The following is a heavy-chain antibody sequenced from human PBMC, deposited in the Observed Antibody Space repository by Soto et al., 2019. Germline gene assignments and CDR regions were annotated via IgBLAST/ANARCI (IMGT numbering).Heavy chain of an antibody. V-gene: IGHV1-46*01. CDR2: INPSGGST. CDR3: ARPKYYYDSRGYYDEERYYGMDV. J-gene: IGHJ6*02. Sequence: ASVKVSCKASGYTFTSYYMHWVRQAPGQGLEWMGIINPSGGSTSYAQKFQARVTMTRDTSTSTVYMELSSLRSEDTAVYYCARPKYYYDSRGYYDEERYYGMDVWGQGTTVTVSS. CDR1: GYTFTSYY. D-gene: IGHD3-22*01.